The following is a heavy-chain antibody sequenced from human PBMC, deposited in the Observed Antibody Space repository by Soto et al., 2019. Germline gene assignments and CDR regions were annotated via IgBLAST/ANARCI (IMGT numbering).Heavy chain of an antibody. V-gene: IGHV4-39*01. CDR3: ARHSGEGDFWSGYYYYYMDV. CDR1: GGSISSSSYY. D-gene: IGHD3-3*01. Sequence: QLQLQEAGPGLVKPSETLSLTCTVSGGSISSSSYYWGWIRQPPGKGLEWIGSIYYSGSTYYNPSLKSRVTISVDTSKNQFSLKLSSATAADTAVYYCARHSGEGDFWSGYYYYYMDVWGKGTTVTVSS. J-gene: IGHJ6*03. CDR2: IYYSGST.